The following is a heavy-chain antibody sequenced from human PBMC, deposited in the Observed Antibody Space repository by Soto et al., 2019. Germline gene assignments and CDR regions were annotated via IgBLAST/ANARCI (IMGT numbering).Heavy chain of an antibody. J-gene: IGHJ4*02. D-gene: IGHD6-19*01. CDR2: ISYDGSNK. CDR1: GFTFNNYD. CDR3: AKPSTAVAATSFDY. Sequence: GGSLRLSCAASGFTFNNYDIHWVRQAPGKGLEWVALISYDGSNKYYADSVKGRFTISRDNSKNTLYLQMNSLRAEDTAVYYCAKPSTAVAATSFDYWGQGTLVTVSS. V-gene: IGHV3-30*18.